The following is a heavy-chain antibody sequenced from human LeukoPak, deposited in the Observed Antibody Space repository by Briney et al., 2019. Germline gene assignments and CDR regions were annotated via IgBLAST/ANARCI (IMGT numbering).Heavy chain of an antibody. D-gene: IGHD1-26*01. J-gene: IGHJ4*02. Sequence: ASVKVSCKASGGTFSSYAISWVRQAPGQGLEWMGGIIPIFGTANYAQKFQGRVTITADESTSTAYMELSSLRSEDTALYYCARDGPDSGSRYFDYWGQGTLVTVSS. CDR3: ARDGPDSGSRYFDY. CDR2: IIPIFGTA. CDR1: GGTFSSYA. V-gene: IGHV1-69*13.